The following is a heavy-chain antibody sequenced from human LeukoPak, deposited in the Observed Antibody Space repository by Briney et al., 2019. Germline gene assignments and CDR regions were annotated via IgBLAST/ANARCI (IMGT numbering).Heavy chain of an antibody. J-gene: IGHJ4*02. Sequence: PGRSLRLSCAASGFTFSSYGMHWVRQAPGKGLEWVAVISYDGSNKYYADSVKGRFTVSRDNSKNTLYLQMNSLRAEDTAVYYCAKGYSGSSPDYWGQGTLVTVSS. CDR2: ISYDGSNK. CDR3: AKGYSGSSPDY. D-gene: IGHD1-26*01. CDR1: GFTFSSYG. V-gene: IGHV3-30*18.